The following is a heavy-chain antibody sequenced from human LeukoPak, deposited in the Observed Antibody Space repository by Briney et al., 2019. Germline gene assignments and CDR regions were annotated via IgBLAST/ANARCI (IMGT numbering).Heavy chain of an antibody. CDR3: ARDRYSSSWLDFDY. J-gene: IGHJ4*02. CDR2: ISYDGSNK. D-gene: IGHD6-13*01. V-gene: IGHV3-30*04. Sequence: GGSLRLSCAASGFTFSSYAMHWVRQAPGKGLEWVAVISYDGSNKYYADSVKGRFTISRDNSKNTLYLQMNSLRAEDTAVYYCARDRYSSSWLDFDYWGQGTLVTVSS. CDR1: GFTFSSYA.